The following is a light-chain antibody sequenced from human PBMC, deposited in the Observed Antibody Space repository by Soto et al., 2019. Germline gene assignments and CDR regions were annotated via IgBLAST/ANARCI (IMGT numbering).Light chain of an antibody. CDR1: QSVSSY. V-gene: IGKV3-11*01. CDR2: DAS. J-gene: IGKJ4*01. Sequence: EIVLTQSPATLSWSPGERATLSCRASQSVSSYLAWYQQKPGQAPRLLIYDASNRATGIPARFSGSGSGTDFTITISSLEPEDFAVYYCQQRSNWPPDTFGGGTKVEIE. CDR3: QQRSNWPPDT.